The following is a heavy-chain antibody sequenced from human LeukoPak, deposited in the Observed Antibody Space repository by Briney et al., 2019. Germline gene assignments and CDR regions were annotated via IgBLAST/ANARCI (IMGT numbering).Heavy chain of an antibody. D-gene: IGHD3-10*01. CDR2: INPNSGGT. CDR1: GYTFTGYY. CDR3: ARGGVTMVRGDNPENWFDP. V-gene: IGHV1-2*02. J-gene: IGHJ5*02. Sequence: ASVKVSCKASGYTFTGYYMHWVRQAPGQGLEGMGWINPNSGGTNYAQRFQGRVTMTRDTSISTAYMELSRLRSDDTAVYYCARGGVTMVRGDNPENWFDPWGQGTLVTVSS.